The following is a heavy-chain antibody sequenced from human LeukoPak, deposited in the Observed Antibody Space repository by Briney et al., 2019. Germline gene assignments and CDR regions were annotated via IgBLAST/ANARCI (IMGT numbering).Heavy chain of an antibody. CDR1: GFTFSSNG. J-gene: IGHJ4*02. V-gene: IGHV3-33*01. Sequence: GGSLRLSCAASGFTFSSNGMHWFRQAPGNGLEWVAVIWYDGSKKYYADSVKGRFTISRDNSKNTLYLQMDSLRAEETAVYYCARMSGSHLDYWGQGTLVTVSS. CDR3: ARMSGSHLDY. CDR2: IWYDGSKK. D-gene: IGHD1-26*01.